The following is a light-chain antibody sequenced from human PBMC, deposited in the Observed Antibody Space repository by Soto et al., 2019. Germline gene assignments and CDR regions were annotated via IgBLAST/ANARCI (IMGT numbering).Light chain of an antibody. V-gene: IGKV3-20*01. CDR3: QYYGNSRIT. CDR1: QSVNNNF. J-gene: IGKJ5*01. CDR2: AAS. Sequence: EIVLTQSPGTLSLSPGERVTLSCRASQSVNNNFLSWYQQKPGQAPRLLIYAASSGATGIPDRFSGSGSGTDFTLTINRVEPEDFVVYYCQYYGNSRITFGQGTRLEIK.